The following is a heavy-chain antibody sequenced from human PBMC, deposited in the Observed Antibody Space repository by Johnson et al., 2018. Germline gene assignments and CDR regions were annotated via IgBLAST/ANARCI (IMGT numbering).Heavy chain of an antibody. Sequence: VQLVESGAEVKKPGASVKVSCKASGGTFSSYAISWVRQAPGQGLEWMGGIIPIFGTAHYAQKFQGRVTITADESTSTAYMALSSLRSEGTAVYYCSKDGRLLRYFDWAFIFQHWGQGTLVTVAS. D-gene: IGHD3-9*01. V-gene: IGHV1-69*01. J-gene: IGHJ1*01. CDR1: GGTFSSYA. CDR3: SKDGRLLRYFDWAFIFQH. CDR2: IIPIFGTA.